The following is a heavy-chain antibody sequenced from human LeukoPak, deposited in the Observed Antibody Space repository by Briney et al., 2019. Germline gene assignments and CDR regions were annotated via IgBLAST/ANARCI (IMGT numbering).Heavy chain of an antibody. V-gene: IGHV3-64*04. Sequence: GGSLRLSCSASGFTFNKYAVHWVRQAPGKGLECVSAITGSGGSTYYADSVKGRFTISRDNSKNTVYLQMNSLRAEDTAVYYCAKFWDFGDYAIDYWGQGTLVTVSS. CDR1: GFTFNKYA. CDR3: AKFWDFGDYAIDY. J-gene: IGHJ4*02. CDR2: ITGSGGST. D-gene: IGHD4-17*01.